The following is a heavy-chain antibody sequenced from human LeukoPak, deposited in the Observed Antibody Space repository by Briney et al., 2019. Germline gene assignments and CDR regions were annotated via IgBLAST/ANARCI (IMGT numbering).Heavy chain of an antibody. CDR3: ARDSRYSHGVGDFDY. Sequence: GGSLRLSCAASGFIFNSHWMSWVRQAPGKGLEWVANIREDGSEKYYVDSVKGRFTISRDNAKNSLFLQMNSLRADDTAVYYCARDSRYSHGVGDFDYWGQGTLVIVSS. CDR1: GFIFNSHW. D-gene: IGHD5-18*01. CDR2: IREDGSEK. V-gene: IGHV3-7*03. J-gene: IGHJ4*02.